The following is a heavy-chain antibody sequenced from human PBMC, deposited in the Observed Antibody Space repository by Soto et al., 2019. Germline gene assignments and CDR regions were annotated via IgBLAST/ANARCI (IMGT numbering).Heavy chain of an antibody. CDR3: ARDLDQLNPGSFDY. D-gene: IGHD6-6*01. CDR2: TYYRSKWYN. Sequence: SQTLSLTCAISGDSVSSNSASWNWIRQSPSRGLEWLGRTYYRSKWYNDYAVSVKSRITINPDTSKNQFSLQLNSVTPEGTAVYYCARDLDQLNPGSFDYWGQGTLVTVSS. V-gene: IGHV6-1*01. J-gene: IGHJ4*02. CDR1: GDSVSSNSAS.